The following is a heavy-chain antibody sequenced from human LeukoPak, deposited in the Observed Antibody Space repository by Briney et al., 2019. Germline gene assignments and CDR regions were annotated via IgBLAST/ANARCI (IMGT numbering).Heavy chain of an antibody. V-gene: IGHV1-69*13. Sequence: SVKVSCKASGGTFSSYAISWVRQAPGQGLEWMGGIIPIFGTANYAQKFQGRVTITADESTSTAYMELSSLRSEDTAVYYCARDRSVSWSGLGAFDIWGQGTMVTVSS. CDR2: IIPIFGTA. D-gene: IGHD3-3*01. CDR1: GGTFSSYA. CDR3: ARDRSVSWSGLGAFDI. J-gene: IGHJ3*02.